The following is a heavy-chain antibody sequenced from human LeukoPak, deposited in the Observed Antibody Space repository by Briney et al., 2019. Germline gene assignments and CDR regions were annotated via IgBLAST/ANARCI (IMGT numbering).Heavy chain of an antibody. Sequence: ASVKVSCKASGYTFTSYGISWVRQAPGQGLEWMGWINPNSGGTNYAQKFQGRVTMTRDTSISTAYMELSRLRSDDTAVYYCAVSPYCSSTSCYTTDAFDIWGQGTMVTVSS. J-gene: IGHJ3*02. D-gene: IGHD2-2*02. CDR1: GYTFTSYG. V-gene: IGHV1-2*02. CDR3: AVSPYCSSTSCYTTDAFDI. CDR2: INPNSGGT.